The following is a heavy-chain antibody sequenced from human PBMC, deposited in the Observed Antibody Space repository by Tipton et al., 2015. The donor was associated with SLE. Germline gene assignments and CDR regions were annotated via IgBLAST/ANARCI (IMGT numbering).Heavy chain of an antibody. D-gene: IGHD3-10*01. Sequence: QLVQSGPEVKKPGSSVKVSCKASGGTFSSYAMHWVRQAPGKGLEYVSAISSNGGSTYYADSVKGRFTISRDNSKNTLYLQMSSLRAEDTAVYYCAVGESFDPWGQGTLVTVSS. CDR3: AVGESFDP. V-gene: IGHV3-64D*06. J-gene: IGHJ5*02. CDR2: ISSNGGST. CDR1: GGTFSSYA.